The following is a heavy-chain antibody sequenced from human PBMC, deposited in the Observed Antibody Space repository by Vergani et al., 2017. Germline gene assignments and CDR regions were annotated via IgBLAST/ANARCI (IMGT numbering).Heavy chain of an antibody. CDR3: ATPQTVTTGGMEV. CDR2: VDPEDGET. J-gene: IGHJ6*02. D-gene: IGHD4-17*01. V-gene: IGHV1-69-2*01. Sequence: EVQLVQSGAEVKTPGATMKISCKVSGYTFPDHYMHWVKQAPGQGLEWMGLVDPEDGETIYAEKFKGRVTIAADTSTDTAHLELSSLRSEDTAVYYCATPQTVTTGGMEVWGQGTTVIVSS. CDR1: GYTFPDHY.